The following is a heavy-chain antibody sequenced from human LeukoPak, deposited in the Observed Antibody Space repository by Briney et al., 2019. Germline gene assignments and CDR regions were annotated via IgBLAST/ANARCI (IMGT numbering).Heavy chain of an antibody. J-gene: IGHJ4*02. CDR2: IIPIFGTA. Sequence: SVKVSCKASGGTFSSYAISWVRQAPGQGLEWMGGIIPIFGTANYAEKFQGRVTITADESTSTAYMELSSLRSEDTAVYYCSRGLGLEIRGVGYWGQGTLSPSPQ. CDR1: GGTFSSYA. CDR3: SRGLGLEIRGVGY. D-gene: IGHD3-10*01. V-gene: IGHV1-69*01.